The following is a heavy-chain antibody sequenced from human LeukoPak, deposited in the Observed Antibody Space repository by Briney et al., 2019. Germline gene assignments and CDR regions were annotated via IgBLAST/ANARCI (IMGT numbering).Heavy chain of an antibody. CDR3: ATGPLAVAGYYFDY. J-gene: IGHJ4*02. Sequence: GGSLRLSCAASGFTFSRYGMHWVRQAPGKGLEWVAVISDDGNKKYYADSVKGRFTISRDKSKDTVYLQMNSLRAEDTAVYYCATGPLAVAGYYFDYWGQGTLVTVSS. V-gene: IGHV3-30*03. D-gene: IGHD6-19*01. CDR2: ISDDGNKK. CDR1: GFTFSRYG.